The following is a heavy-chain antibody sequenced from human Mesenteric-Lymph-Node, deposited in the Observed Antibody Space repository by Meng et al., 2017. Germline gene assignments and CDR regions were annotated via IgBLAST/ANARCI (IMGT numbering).Heavy chain of an antibody. CDR3: ARTGRGVTLPDYYYGMDV. CDR1: GGSISSYY. J-gene: IGHJ6*02. D-gene: IGHD3-10*01. CDR2: TYYSGST. Sequence: SETLSLTCTVSGGSISSYYWSWIRQPPGKGLEWIGYTYYSGSTNYNPSLKSRVTISVDTSKNQFSLKLSSVTAADTAVYYCARTGRGVTLPDYYYGMDVWGQGTTVTVSS. V-gene: IGHV4-59*01.